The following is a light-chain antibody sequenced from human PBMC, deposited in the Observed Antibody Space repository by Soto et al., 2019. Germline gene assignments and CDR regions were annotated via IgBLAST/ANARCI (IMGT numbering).Light chain of an antibody. J-gene: IGLJ2*01. CDR1: SSNIGRNS. CDR3: AAWDDSLNGPV. CDR2: SNN. Sequence: QSVLTQPPSGSGTPGQRVTISCSGSSSNIGRNSVNWYQQLPGTAPKLLIHSNNQRPSGVPDRFSGSKSGTSASLAISGLQSEDEADYYCAAWDDSLNGPVFGGGTKLTVL. V-gene: IGLV1-44*01.